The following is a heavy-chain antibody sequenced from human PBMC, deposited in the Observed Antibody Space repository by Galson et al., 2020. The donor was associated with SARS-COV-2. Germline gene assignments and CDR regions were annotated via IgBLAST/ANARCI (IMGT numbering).Heavy chain of an antibody. CDR1: GYTFTGYY. D-gene: IGHD6-19*01. CDR3: AIPSPVAGTRYSYYYLDV. CDR2: INPNIGDI. V-gene: IGHV1-2*02. Sequence: ASVKVSCKASGYTFTGYYIHWVRQAPGQGLEWMGWINPNIGDINYAQQFEDRVTMTRDTSISTAYMELSRLRSDDAAIYYCAIPSPVAGTRYSYYYLDVWGKGTTVTVSS. J-gene: IGHJ6*03.